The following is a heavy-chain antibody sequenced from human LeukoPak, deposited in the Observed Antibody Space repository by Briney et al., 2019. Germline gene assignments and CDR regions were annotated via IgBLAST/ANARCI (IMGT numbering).Heavy chain of an antibody. CDR1: EFMFSDYG. V-gene: IGHV3-33*06. D-gene: IGHD3-10*01. Sequence: GGSLRLSCAASEFMFSDYGMHWVRQAPGKGLELVAAIWYDGSNIFYADSVKGRFTISRDNSKNALYLQMNSLRAEDTADYYCAKEGDRGEALYYYYMDVWGNGTTVTVSS. CDR2: IWYDGSNI. CDR3: AKEGDRGEALYYYYMDV. J-gene: IGHJ6*03.